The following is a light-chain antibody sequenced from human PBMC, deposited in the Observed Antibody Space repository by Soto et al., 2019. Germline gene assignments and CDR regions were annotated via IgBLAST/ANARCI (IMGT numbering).Light chain of an antibody. CDR2: END. CDR1: SSNIGNNY. Sequence: SVLTQPPSVSAAPGQKVTMYCSGGSSNIGNNYVSWHQQLPGTAPKLLIYENDKRPSGIPDRFSGSKSGTSATLGITGLQTGDEADYYCGTWDSSLSIFVFGTGTKVTVL. J-gene: IGLJ1*01. CDR3: GTWDSSLSIFV. V-gene: IGLV1-51*02.